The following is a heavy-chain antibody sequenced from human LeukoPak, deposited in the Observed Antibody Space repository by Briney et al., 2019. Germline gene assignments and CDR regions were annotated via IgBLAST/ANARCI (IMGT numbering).Heavy chain of an antibody. CDR2: IYHGGST. D-gene: IGHD4-23*01. CDR1: GGSISSNNW. CDR3: VRNGGNNWGNWFDP. V-gene: IGHV4-4*02. Sequence: SGTLSLTCAVSGGSISSNNWWSWVRQPPGKGLEWIGEIYHGGSTNYNPSLKSRVTISLDKSKNQVSLKLSSVTAEDTAVYYCVRNGGNNWGNWFDPWGQGTLVTVSS. J-gene: IGHJ5*02.